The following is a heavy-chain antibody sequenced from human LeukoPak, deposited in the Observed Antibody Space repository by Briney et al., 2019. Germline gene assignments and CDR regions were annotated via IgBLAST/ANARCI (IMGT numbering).Heavy chain of an antibody. Sequence: GESLKISCQASGYTFAKYWIGWVRQMPGKGLEWMGIIYPGDSDTSYGQSFQGQVTISADKSISTAYLQWSSLKASDTAMYYCARRRDGYNYVGTDYWGQGTLVTVSS. V-gene: IGHV5-51*01. CDR2: IYPGDSDT. CDR3: ARRRDGYNYVGTDY. J-gene: IGHJ4*02. D-gene: IGHD5-24*01. CDR1: GYTFAKYW.